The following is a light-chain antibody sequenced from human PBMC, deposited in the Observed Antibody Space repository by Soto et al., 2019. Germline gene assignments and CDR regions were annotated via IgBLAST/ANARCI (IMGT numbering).Light chain of an antibody. V-gene: IGKV3-15*01. CDR1: QSVSST. CDR3: QQYNDWPWT. CDR2: GAS. Sequence: EIVMTQSPATLSVSPGERATLSCRASQSVSSTLAWYQQKPGQAPRLLIYGASTRATDIPARFSGSGSGTEFTLTINSLQSEDFAIYYCQQYNDWPWTFGQGTKVDIK. J-gene: IGKJ1*01.